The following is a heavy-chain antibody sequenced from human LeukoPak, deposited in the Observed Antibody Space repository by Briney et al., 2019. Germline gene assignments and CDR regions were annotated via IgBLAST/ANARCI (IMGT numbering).Heavy chain of an antibody. J-gene: IGHJ5*02. CDR3: AKGRAGGWNGGDR. V-gene: IGHV3-23*01. CDR2: ISGGGGGTT. CDR1: GFTFSSCA. D-gene: IGHD1-1*01. Sequence: GGSLRLSCVVSGFTFSSCAMTWVREAPGKGLEWVSAISGGGGGTTYYAESVKGRFTISGDNSKNTVYLQMHSLRAEDTAIYFCAKGRAGGWNGGDRWGQGTLVTVSS.